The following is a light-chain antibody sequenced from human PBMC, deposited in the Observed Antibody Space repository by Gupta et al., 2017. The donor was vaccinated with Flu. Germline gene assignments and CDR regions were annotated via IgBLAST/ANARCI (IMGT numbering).Light chain of an antibody. CDR3: QQSYSSWYT. Sequence: GDRVTITCRASQSINTYLIWYQQKPGKAPKLLIYAASSLQSGVPSRFSGSGSGTDFTLIISSLQPEDFAIYYCQQSYSSWYTFGQGTKLEIK. V-gene: IGKV1-39*01. CDR1: QSINTY. CDR2: AAS. J-gene: IGKJ2*01.